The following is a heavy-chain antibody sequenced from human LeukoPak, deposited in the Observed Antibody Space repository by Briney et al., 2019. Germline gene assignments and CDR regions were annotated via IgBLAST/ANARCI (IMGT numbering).Heavy chain of an antibody. CDR2: ISGGGGST. J-gene: IGHJ4*02. Sequence: GGSLRLSCAASRFSFTNYAMSWVRQAPGKGLEWVSSISGGGGSTYYADSVKGRFTISRDNSKNTLYLSMNSLGAEDTAVYYCAKEQYKIFGVDPFDYWGQGTLVSVTS. V-gene: IGHV3-23*01. CDR3: AKEQYKIFGVDPFDY. CDR1: RFSFTNYA. D-gene: IGHD3-3*01.